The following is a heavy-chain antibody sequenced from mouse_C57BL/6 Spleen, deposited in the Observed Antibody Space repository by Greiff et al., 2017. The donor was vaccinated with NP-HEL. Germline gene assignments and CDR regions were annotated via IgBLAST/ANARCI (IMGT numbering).Heavy chain of an antibody. CDR2: INPNNGGT. CDR1: GYTFTDYN. D-gene: IGHD2-5*01. Sequence: VQLQQSGPELVKPGASVKIPCKASGYTFTDYNMDWVKQSHGKSLEWIGDINPNNGGTIYNQKFKGKATLTVDKSSSTAYMELRSLTTEDTAVYYGARGGVYSNLYYFDYWGQGTTLTVSS. J-gene: IGHJ2*01. CDR3: ARGGVYSNLYYFDY. V-gene: IGHV1-18*01.